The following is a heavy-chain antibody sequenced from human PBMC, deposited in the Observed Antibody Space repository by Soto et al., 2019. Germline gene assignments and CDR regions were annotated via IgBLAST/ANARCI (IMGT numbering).Heavy chain of an antibody. D-gene: IGHD3-16*01. CDR3: ARDWFGVGY. CDR2: INPYNGNT. Sequence: QVQLVQSGAEVKKPGASVKVSCKSTGYTFTSYGISWVRQAPGQGLEWMGCINPYNGNTNYAQKLQGRGTLTTDTSTSTAYMELRCLRPDDTAVYYCARDWFGVGYWGQGTLVTVSS. V-gene: IGHV1-18*01. J-gene: IGHJ4*02. CDR1: GYTFTSYG.